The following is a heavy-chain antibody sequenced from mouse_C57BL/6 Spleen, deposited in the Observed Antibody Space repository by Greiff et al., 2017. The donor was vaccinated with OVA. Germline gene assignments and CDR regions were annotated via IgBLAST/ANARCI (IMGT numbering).Heavy chain of an antibody. CDR3: ARCPYYYGSSYWYFDV. CDR2: IYPGSGNT. CDR1: GYTFTDYY. Sequence: QVQLQQSGAELVRPGASVKLSCKASGYTFTDYYINWVKQRPGQGLEWIARIYPGSGNTYYNEKFKGKATLTAEKSSSTAYMQLSSLTSEDSAVYFCARCPYYYGSSYWYFDVWGTGTTVTVSS. J-gene: IGHJ1*03. D-gene: IGHD1-1*01. V-gene: IGHV1-76*01.